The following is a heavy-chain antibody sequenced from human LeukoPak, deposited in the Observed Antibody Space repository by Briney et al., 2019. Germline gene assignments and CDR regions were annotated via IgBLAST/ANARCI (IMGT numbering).Heavy chain of an antibody. D-gene: IGHD3-9*01. Sequence: SETLSLTCTVSGGSISSYYWSWIRQPPGKGLEWIGYIYYSGSTNYNPSLKSRVTISVDTSKNQFSLKLSSVTAADTAVYYCASLDYDILTGRPLGFDYWGQGTLVTVSS. V-gene: IGHV4-59*08. CDR2: IYYSGST. J-gene: IGHJ4*02. CDR1: GGSISSYY. CDR3: ASLDYDILTGRPLGFDY.